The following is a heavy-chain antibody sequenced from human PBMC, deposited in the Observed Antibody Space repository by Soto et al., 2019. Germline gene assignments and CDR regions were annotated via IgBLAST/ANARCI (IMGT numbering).Heavy chain of an antibody. CDR1: GGSFSGYY. V-gene: IGHV4-34*01. J-gene: IGHJ4*02. D-gene: IGHD3-9*01. Sequence: QVQLQQWGAGLLKPSETLSLTCAVYGGSFSGYYWSWIRQPPGKGLEWIGEINHSGSTNYNPSLMIRVTISVDTSKNQFSLKLSSVTAADTAVYYCARGRGGLVRFDYWGQGTLVTVSS. CDR3: ARGRGGLVRFDY. CDR2: INHSGST.